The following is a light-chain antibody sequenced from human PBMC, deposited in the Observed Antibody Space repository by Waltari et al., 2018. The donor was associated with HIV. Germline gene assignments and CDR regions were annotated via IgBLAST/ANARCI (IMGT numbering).Light chain of an antibody. CDR2: ATT. CDR1: QSVSSHY. CDR3: HQYGTSPPIT. J-gene: IGKJ5*01. V-gene: IGKV3-20*01. Sequence: EIVLTQSPGTLSLSPGERVILSCRASQSVSSHYLAWFQQKPGQPPRVLISATTNRATDIPERFSGSGSGTDFTLTITRLEPEDFAVYYCHQYGTSPPITFGQGTRLEIK.